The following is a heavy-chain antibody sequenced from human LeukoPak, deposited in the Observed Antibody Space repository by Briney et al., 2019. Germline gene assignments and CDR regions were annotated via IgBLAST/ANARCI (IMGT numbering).Heavy chain of an antibody. V-gene: IGHV3-7*01. CDR1: GFTFSSYW. D-gene: IGHD6-19*01. CDR3: AKAVAARWLDP. CDR2: IKEDGSEK. J-gene: IGHJ5*02. Sequence: GGSLRLSCAASGFTFSSYWMSWVRQAPGKGLECVANIKEDGSEKDYVDSVKARFTISRDNAKNSLYLQMNSLRAEDTAVYYCAKAVAARWLDPWGQGTLVTVSS.